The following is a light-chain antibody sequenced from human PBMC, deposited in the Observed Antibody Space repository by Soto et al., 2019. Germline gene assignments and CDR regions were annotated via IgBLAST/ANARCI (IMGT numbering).Light chain of an antibody. J-gene: IGKJ2*01. Sequence: DIQMTQSPSTVSASVGDRVTITCRASQSLTTWVAWYHQEPGKAPKLLISDASALETGVPSRFRGSGAGTDFTFTISSLQPRDVGTYYCQQYEDVPTFGQGTKVGIK. CDR2: DAS. V-gene: IGKV1-5*01. CDR1: QSLTTW. CDR3: QQYEDVPT.